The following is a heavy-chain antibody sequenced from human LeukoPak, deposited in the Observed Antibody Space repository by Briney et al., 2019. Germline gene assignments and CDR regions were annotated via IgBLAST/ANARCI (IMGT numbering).Heavy chain of an antibody. CDR3: ARAHGYSSSWYDYCYMDV. Sequence: SVKVSCKTSGGTFSSYAISWVRQAPGQGLEWMGGIIPIFGTANYAQKFQGRVTITADESTSTAYMELSSLRSEDTAVYYCARAHGYSSSWYDYCYMDVWGKGTTVTVSS. CDR1: GGTFSSYA. V-gene: IGHV1-69*13. D-gene: IGHD6-13*01. J-gene: IGHJ6*03. CDR2: IIPIFGTA.